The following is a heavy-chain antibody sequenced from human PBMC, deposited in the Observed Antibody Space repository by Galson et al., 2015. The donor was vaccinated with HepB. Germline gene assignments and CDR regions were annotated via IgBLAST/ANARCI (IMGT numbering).Heavy chain of an antibody. CDR1: GFTFSSYA. V-gene: IGHV3-30*04. D-gene: IGHD6-13*01. Sequence: SLRLSCAASGFTFSSYAMHWVRQAPGKGLEWVAVISYDGSNKYYADSVKGRFTISRDNSKNTLYLQMNSLRAEDMAVYYCAKASPEVPTVTTSTGYSSSLHVFDYWGQGTLVTVSS. CDR2: ISYDGSNK. CDR3: AKASPEVPTVTTSTGYSSSLHVFDY. J-gene: IGHJ4*02.